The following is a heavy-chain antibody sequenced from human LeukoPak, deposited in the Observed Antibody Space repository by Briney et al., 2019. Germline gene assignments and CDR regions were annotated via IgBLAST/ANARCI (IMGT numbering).Heavy chain of an antibody. J-gene: IGHJ6*03. D-gene: IGHD2-8*02. CDR2: INWNGGTT. V-gene: IGHV3-20*04. Sequence: PGGSLRLSCAASGFTFDDCGMSWVRQAPGKGLEWVSGINWNGGTTDYADSVKGRFTISRDNDRNSLYLQMNSLRAEDTALYYCARASTGTPGGYYYYYLDVWGKGTTVSVSS. CDR1: GFTFDDCG. CDR3: ARASTGTPGGYYYYYLDV.